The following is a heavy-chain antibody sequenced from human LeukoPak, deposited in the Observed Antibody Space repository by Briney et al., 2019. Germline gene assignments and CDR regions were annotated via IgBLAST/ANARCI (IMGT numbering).Heavy chain of an antibody. Sequence: GRSLRLSCTGSGFSFGDYPMSWVRQAPGKGLEWLGFITSKGYGETVEYAASVRGRFTISRDDSNSIAYLQLNNPQTDDTAVYYCLRALAATVGQWYFDYSGQGTLVTVSS. CDR1: GFSFGDYP. CDR3: LRALAATVGQWYFDY. J-gene: IGHJ4*02. CDR2: ITSKGYGETV. D-gene: IGHD6-19*01. V-gene: IGHV3-49*04.